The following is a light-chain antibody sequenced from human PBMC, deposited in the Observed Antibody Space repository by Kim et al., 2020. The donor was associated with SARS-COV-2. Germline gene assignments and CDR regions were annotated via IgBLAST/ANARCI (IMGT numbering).Light chain of an antibody. V-gene: IGKV2-30*02. CDR3: MQGTNWPPIT. Sequence: DAVMSQSPLSLTVTLGQPASITFRSSQSLVHGDGDTFLYWFQQRPGQSPRRLISTVSNRDSGVPDKFSGSGSGTDFTLEISRVEAEDVGVYYCMQGTNWPPITFGQGTRLEIK. J-gene: IGKJ5*01. CDR1: QSLVHGDGDTF. CDR2: TVS.